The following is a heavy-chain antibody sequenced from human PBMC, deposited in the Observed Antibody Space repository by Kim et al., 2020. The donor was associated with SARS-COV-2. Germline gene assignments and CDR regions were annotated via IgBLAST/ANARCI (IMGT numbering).Heavy chain of an antibody. D-gene: IGHD3-10*01. CDR2: IYSGGST. CDR1: GFTVSSNY. V-gene: IGHV3-53*01. CDR3: ARDLVTMVRGVIISGNDY. Sequence: GGSLRLSCAASGFTVSSNYMSWVRQAPGKGLEWVSVIYSGGSTYYADSVKGRFTISRDNSKNTLYLQMNSLRAEDMAVYYCARDLVTMVRGVIISGNDYWGQGTLVTVSS. J-gene: IGHJ4*02.